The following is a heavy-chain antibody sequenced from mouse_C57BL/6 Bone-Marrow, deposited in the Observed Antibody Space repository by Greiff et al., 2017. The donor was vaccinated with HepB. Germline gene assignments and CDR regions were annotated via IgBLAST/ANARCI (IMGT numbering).Heavy chain of an antibody. CDR1: GYTFTSYW. CDR2: IDPSDSYT. CDR3: ARGPFIYYDYDGGDY. V-gene: IGHV1-69*01. D-gene: IGHD2-4*01. J-gene: IGHJ2*01. Sequence: QVQLKQPGAELVMPGASVKLSCKASGYTFTSYWMHWVKQRPGQGLEWIGEIDPSDSYTNSNQKFKGKSTLTVDKSSSTAYMQLSSLTSEDSAVYYCARGPFIYYDYDGGDYWGQGTTLTVSS.